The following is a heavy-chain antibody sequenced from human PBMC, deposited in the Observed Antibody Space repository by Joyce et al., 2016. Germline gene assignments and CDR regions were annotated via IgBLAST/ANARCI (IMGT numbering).Heavy chain of an antibody. D-gene: IGHD3-22*01. Sequence: QVQLVQSGAELSKPGSSVMVSCKASGGTFSDYGFSWVRQAPGQGLEWMVGIFPIYGTPQYGQRFQDRVTISADESTSTVYMEVSRLSSEDTAVYYCARGGKSYYESSGYYFDYWGQGTLVSVSS. V-gene: IGHV1-69*12. J-gene: IGHJ4*02. CDR3: ARGGKSYYESSGYYFDY. CDR1: GGTFSDYG. CDR2: IFPIYGTP.